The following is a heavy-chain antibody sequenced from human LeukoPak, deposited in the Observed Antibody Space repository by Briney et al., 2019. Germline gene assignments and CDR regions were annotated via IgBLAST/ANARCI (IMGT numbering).Heavy chain of an antibody. CDR2: ISSSGSTI. CDR3: ARGGKVSVTTWSLVY. Sequence: GGSLRLSCAASGFTFSDYYMSWIRQAPGKGLEWVSYISSSGSTICYADSVKGRFTISRDNAKNSLYLQMNSLRAEDTAVYYCARGGKVSVTTWSLVYWGQGTLVTVSS. D-gene: IGHD4-11*01. CDR1: GFTFSDYY. V-gene: IGHV3-11*01. J-gene: IGHJ4*02.